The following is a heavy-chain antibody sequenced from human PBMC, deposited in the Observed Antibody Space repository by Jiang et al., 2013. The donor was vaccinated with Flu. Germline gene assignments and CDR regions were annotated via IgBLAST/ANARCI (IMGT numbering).Heavy chain of an antibody. Sequence: KPTQTLTLTCTFSGFSLSTNKMGVSWIRQPPGKALEWLARIDWDDDKFYSTSLQSRLTISKDTSKNQVVLTMTNLDPVDTATYYCARIMGGWAFDIWGQGTMVTVSS. D-gene: IGHD2-15*01. CDR1: GFSLSTNKMG. CDR2: IDWDDDK. J-gene: IGHJ3*02. V-gene: IGHV2-70*04. CDR3: ARIMGGWAFDI.